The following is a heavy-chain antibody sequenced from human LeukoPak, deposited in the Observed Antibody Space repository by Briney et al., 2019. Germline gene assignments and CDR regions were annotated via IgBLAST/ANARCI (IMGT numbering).Heavy chain of an antibody. CDR2: ITDSGGAT. CDR3: AKGTKQWLLYLTDY. J-gene: IGHJ4*02. CDR1: GFTFSTYA. Sequence: GGSLRLSCAASGFTFSTYAMSWVRQAPGKGLEWVSGITDSGGATFYADSVKGRFTISRDNSKSAVFLQMNSLRADDTAVYYCAKGTKQWLLYLTDYWGQGTLVTVSS. D-gene: IGHD2-2*02. V-gene: IGHV3-23*01.